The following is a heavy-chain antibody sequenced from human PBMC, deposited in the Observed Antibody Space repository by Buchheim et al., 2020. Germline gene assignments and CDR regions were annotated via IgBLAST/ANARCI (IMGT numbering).Heavy chain of an antibody. CDR3: ARSGPMATIMAY. J-gene: IGHJ4*02. V-gene: IGHV4-4*02. CDR1: GGSISSSNW. Sequence: QVQLQESGPGLVKPSGTLSLTCAVSGGSISSSNWWSWVRQPPGKGLEWIGEIYNSVSTNYNPSLKSRVTLSVDKSKNPFSLKLSSVTAADTAVYHCARSGPMATIMAYWGQGTL. CDR2: IYNSVST. D-gene: IGHD5-24*01.